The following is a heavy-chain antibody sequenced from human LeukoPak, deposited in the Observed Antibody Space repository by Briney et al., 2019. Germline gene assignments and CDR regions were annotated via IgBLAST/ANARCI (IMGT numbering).Heavy chain of an antibody. J-gene: IGHJ3*02. D-gene: IGHD2-2*01. V-gene: IGHV3-53*01. Sequence: GGSLRLSCAASGFSVSSNYMSWVRQVPGKGLEWVSVIYSGGSTYYADSVKGRFTISRDNSKNTLYLQMNSLRAEDTAVYYCARDGYCSSTSCSPYAFDIWGQGTMVTVSS. CDR2: IYSGGST. CDR1: GFSVSSNY. CDR3: ARDGYCSSTSCSPYAFDI.